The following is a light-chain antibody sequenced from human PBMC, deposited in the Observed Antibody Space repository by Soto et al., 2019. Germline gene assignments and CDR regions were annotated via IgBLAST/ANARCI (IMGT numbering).Light chain of an antibody. CDR2: LGS. Sequence: DIVMTQSPEFLTVTPGEPASISCRSSQSLLHTNGYNYLDWYLQKPGQSPQLLIYLGSNRASGVPDRFSGSGSGTEFTLKISRVEAEDAGVYYCMQSLQSWTFGQGTKVEIK. J-gene: IGKJ1*01. CDR1: QSLLHTNGYNY. V-gene: IGKV2-28*01. CDR3: MQSLQSWT.